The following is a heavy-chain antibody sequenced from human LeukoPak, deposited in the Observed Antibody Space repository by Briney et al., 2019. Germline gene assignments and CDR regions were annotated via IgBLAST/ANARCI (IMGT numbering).Heavy chain of an antibody. CDR3: ARGCGWYGSDY. CDR2: IYHSGST. CDR1: GYSISSGYY. Sequence: SETLSLTCTVSGYSISSGYYWGWIRQPPGKGLEWIGSIYHSGSTYYNPSLKSRVTISVDTSKNQFSLKLSSVTAADTAVYYCARGCGWYGSDYWGQGTLVTVSS. V-gene: IGHV4-38-2*02. J-gene: IGHJ4*02. D-gene: IGHD6-19*01.